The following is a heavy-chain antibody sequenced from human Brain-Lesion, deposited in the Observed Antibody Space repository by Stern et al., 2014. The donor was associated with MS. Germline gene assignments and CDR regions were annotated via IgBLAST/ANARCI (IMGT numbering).Heavy chain of an antibody. V-gene: IGHV3-7*01. CDR3: TRGCGHGGCSLPFYYYGMDV. J-gene: IGHJ6*02. D-gene: IGHD2-21*01. CDR2: IKQDGSEE. CDR1: GFTFSTYW. Sequence: VQLVQSGGGLVQPGGSLRLSCAASGFTFSTYWMRWVRQAPGKGLEWVANIKQDGSEEYYVDSVKGRFTISRDNRKGSLYLQINRLRAGDTAFYYCTRGCGHGGCSLPFYYYGMDVWGQGTAGTVSS.